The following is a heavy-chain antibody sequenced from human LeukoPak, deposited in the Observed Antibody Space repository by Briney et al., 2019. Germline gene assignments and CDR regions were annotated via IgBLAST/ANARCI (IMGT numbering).Heavy chain of an antibody. V-gene: IGHV7-4-1*02. Sequence: ASVKVFFKAFGYHLPNYAINWVRQGPRQGPEWVVLIHPSTGNLTYAQGFTGRFVFSLDTSVSTTYLQISSLKAEDTAVYYCARAYQRLGEFWGQGTLVTVSS. CDR3: ARAYQRLGEF. CDR1: GYHLPNYA. CDR2: IHPSTGNL. D-gene: IGHD3-16*01. J-gene: IGHJ4*02.